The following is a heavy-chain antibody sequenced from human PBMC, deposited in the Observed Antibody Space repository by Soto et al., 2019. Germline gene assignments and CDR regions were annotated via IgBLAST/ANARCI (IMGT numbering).Heavy chain of an antibody. V-gene: IGHV3-30-3*01. CDR2: ISYDGSNN. D-gene: IGHD3-10*01. CDR3: ARDGGITKQMRPYFKH. CDR1: GFTFSNYA. Sequence: QVQLVESGGGVVPPGRSLRLSCAASGFTFSNYAMHWVRQAPGKGLEWVAVISYDGSNNYYADSVKGRFTISRDNSKNTLYLPMNSLRPEDTAVYYCARDGGITKQMRPYFKHWGQGTLVTVSS. J-gene: IGHJ1*01.